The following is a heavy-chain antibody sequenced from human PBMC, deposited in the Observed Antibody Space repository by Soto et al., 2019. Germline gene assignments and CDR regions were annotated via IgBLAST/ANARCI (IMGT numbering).Heavy chain of an antibody. CDR2: IHPNNGGT. CDR3: VNQLSGVGY. CDR1: GYSFTGNS. V-gene: IGHV1-2*04. D-gene: IGHD1-1*01. Sequence: ASVKVSCKASGYSFTGNSLHLVRQAPGQGLEWMGWIHPNNGGTNYALKFQGWVTMTRDTSVNTAYMDLNRLKSDDTAVYYCVNQLSGVGYWGQGTLVTVSS. J-gene: IGHJ4*02.